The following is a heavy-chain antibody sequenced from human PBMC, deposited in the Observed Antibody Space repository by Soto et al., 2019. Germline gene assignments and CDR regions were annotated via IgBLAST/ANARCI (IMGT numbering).Heavy chain of an antibody. Sequence: GASVKVSCKASGYTFTGYYMHWVRQAPGQGLEWMGWINPNSGGTNYAQKFQGRVTMTRDTSTSTAYMELSSLRSEDTAVYYCARSQSTYYDILTGYFDYWGQGTLVTVS. V-gene: IGHV1-2*02. CDR1: GYTFTGYY. J-gene: IGHJ4*02. CDR3: ARSQSTYYDILTGYFDY. CDR2: INPNSGGT. D-gene: IGHD3-9*01.